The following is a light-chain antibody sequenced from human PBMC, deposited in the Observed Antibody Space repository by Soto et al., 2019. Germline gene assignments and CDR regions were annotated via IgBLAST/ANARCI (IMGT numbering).Light chain of an antibody. Sequence: EIVLTQSPGTLSFSPGERATLSCRASQSVSGSYLAWYQQKPGQAPRLLIYGASSRATGIPDRFSGSGSGTDFTLTINLLEPEDFAVYYCQQYGSSPRTFGQGTKVEIK. V-gene: IGKV3-20*01. J-gene: IGKJ1*01. CDR2: GAS. CDR1: QSVSGSY. CDR3: QQYGSSPRT.